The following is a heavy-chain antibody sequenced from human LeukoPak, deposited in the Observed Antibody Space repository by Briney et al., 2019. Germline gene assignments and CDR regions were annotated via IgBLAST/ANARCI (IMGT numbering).Heavy chain of an antibody. CDR3: ARLRDGFDAFDI. Sequence: SETLSLTCTVSGGSISSYYWSWIRQPPGKGLEWIGYIYYSGSTNYNPSLKSRVTISVDTSKNQFSLKLSSVTAADTAVYYCARLRDGFDAFDIWGKGTMVTVSS. D-gene: IGHD5-24*01. CDR2: IYYSGST. CDR1: GGSISSYY. V-gene: IGHV4-59*08. J-gene: IGHJ3*02.